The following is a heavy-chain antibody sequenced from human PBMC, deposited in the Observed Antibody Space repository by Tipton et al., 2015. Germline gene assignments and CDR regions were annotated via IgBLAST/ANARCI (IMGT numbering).Heavy chain of an antibody. V-gene: IGHV3-33*01. Sequence: SLRLSCAASGFSFSSYGMHWVRQAPGKGLEWVAVIWYDGRNQRYADSVKGRFTISRDNSKNTVYLQMNSLRPEDTAVYYCARDWRLEYYCYYAVDAWGQGTTVTVSS. D-gene: IGHD6-25*01. J-gene: IGHJ6*02. CDR1: GFSFSSYG. CDR3: ARDWRLEYYCYYAVDA. CDR2: IWYDGRNQ.